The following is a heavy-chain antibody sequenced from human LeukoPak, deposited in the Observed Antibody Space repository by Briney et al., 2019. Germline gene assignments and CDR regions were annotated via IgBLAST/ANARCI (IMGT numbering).Heavy chain of an antibody. CDR1: GFTFSSYW. D-gene: IGHD2-2*01. CDR3: ARVRGGYCSSTSCSHGMDY. J-gene: IGHJ4*02. CDR2: IKQDGSEK. Sequence: PGGSLRLSCAASGFTFSSYWMSWVRQAPGKGLEWVANIKQDGSEKDYVDSVKGRFTISRDNAKNSLSLQMNSLRAEDTAVYYCARVRGGYCSSTSCSHGMDYWGQGTLVTVSS. V-gene: IGHV3-7*01.